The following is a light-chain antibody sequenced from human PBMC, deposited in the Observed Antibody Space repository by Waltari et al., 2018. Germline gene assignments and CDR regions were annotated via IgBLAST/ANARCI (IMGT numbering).Light chain of an antibody. CDR3: MQTLQTPCT. CDR2: LGS. Sequence: DIVMTQSPLSLPVTPGEPASISCRSSQSLLHNDGYSSLNWYLQKPGQSPLLLIYLGSHRASGVPGRFSGSGSGTDFTLKISRVEAEDVGVYYCMQTLQTPCTFGQGTKLEI. CDR1: QSLLHNDGYSS. J-gene: IGKJ2*02. V-gene: IGKV2-28*01.